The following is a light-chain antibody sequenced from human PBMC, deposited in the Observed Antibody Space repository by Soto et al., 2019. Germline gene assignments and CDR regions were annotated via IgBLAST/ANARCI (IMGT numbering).Light chain of an antibody. J-gene: IGKJ1*01. CDR1: QSVLSSSNNEKY. V-gene: IGKV4-1*01. CDR3: QQYYSLPLA. Sequence: DIVMTQSPDSLAVSLGERATINCKYSQSVLSSSNNEKYLAWYQQKPGQPPKLLIYWASNRESGVPDRFSGSGSGTDFTLTISSLQAEDVAVYYCQQYYSLPLAFGQGTKVEIK. CDR2: WAS.